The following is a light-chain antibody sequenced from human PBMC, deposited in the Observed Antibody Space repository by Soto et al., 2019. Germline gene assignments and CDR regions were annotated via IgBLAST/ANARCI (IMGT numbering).Light chain of an antibody. CDR1: QGISSY. CDR2: AAS. J-gene: IGKJ1*01. Sequence: AIRMTQSPSSLSASTGDRVTITCRASQGISSYLAWYQQKPGKAPKLLIYAASTLQSGVPSRFSGSGSGTDFTLTISCLQSEDFATYYCQQYGSSETFGQGTKVEIK. V-gene: IGKV1-8*01. CDR3: QQYGSSET.